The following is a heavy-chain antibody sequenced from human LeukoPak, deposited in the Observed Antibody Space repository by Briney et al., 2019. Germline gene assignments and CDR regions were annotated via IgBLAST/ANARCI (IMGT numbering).Heavy chain of an antibody. J-gene: IGHJ3*02. Sequence: GGSLRLSCAASGFTFSSYDMHWVRQATGKGLEWVSAIGTAGDTYYPGSVKGRFTISRENAKNSLYLQMNSLGAEDTAVYYCARAIWLWDAFDIWGQGTMVTVSS. CDR3: ARAIWLWDAFDI. D-gene: IGHD6-19*01. CDR2: IGTAGDT. CDR1: GFTFSSYD. V-gene: IGHV3-13*01.